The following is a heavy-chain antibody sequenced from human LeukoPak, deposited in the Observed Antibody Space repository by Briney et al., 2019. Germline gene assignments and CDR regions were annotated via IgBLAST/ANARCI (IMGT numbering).Heavy chain of an antibody. Sequence: GGSLRLSCAASGFTVSSNFMSWVRLAPGKGLECVSVIYIDGKTFYAESVKGRFTISRDNSKNTLYLQMNSLRPEDTAVHYCAREGRYDILTAYYPLNNWGQGARVTVSS. CDR2: IYIDGKT. D-gene: IGHD3-9*01. V-gene: IGHV3-66*02. CDR3: AREGRYDILTAYYPLNN. CDR1: GFTVSSNF. J-gene: IGHJ4*02.